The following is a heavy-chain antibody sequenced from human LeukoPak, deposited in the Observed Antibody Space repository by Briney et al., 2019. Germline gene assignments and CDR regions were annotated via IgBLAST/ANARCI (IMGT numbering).Heavy chain of an antibody. CDR3: ARPLEWLLLGRGAFDI. CDR2: IYYSGST. D-gene: IGHD3-3*01. Sequence: SETLSLTCTVSGGSISSSSYYWGWIRQPPGKGLEWIGSIYYSGSTYYNPSLKSRVTISVDTSKSQFSLKLSSVTAADTAVYYCARPLEWLLLGRGAFDIWGQGTMVTVSS. CDR1: GGSISSSSYY. V-gene: IGHV4-39*01. J-gene: IGHJ3*02.